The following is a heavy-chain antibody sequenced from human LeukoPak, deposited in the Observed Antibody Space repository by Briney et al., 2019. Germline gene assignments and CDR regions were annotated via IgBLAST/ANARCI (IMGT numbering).Heavy chain of an antibody. D-gene: IGHD1-1*01. CDR2: IRYDGNNK. CDR1: GFTFSSYG. Sequence: GGSLRLSCAASGFTFSSYGMHWVRQAPGKGLEWVSFIRYDGNNKYYADSVKGRFTISRDNSKNTLYLQMNSLRAEDTAVYYCAKIRDDRTTDAFDIWGQGTMVTVSS. J-gene: IGHJ3*02. CDR3: AKIRDDRTTDAFDI. V-gene: IGHV3-30*02.